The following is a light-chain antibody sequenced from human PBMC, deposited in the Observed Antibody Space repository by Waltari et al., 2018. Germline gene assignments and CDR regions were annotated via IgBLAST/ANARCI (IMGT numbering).Light chain of an antibody. CDR1: DFGSQS. J-gene: IGLJ2*01. CDR2: QNT. V-gene: IGLV3-1*01. CDR3: QAWDSTIAV. Sequence: SYEVTQPPSVSVSPGQTASVTCSGDDFGSQSPSWYQQRPGQSPVVVIYQNTKRPSGIPERFSGSNSGNTATLTISGTQAMDEADYYCQAWDSTIAVFGGGTKLTVL.